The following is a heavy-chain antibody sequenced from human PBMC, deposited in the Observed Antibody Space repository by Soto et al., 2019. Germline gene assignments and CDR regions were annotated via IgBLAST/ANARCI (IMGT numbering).Heavy chain of an antibody. V-gene: IGHV1-8*01. D-gene: IGHD3-10*01. J-gene: IGHJ6*01. CDR2: MNPNSGNT. Sequence: RQATGQGLEWMGWMNPNSGNTGYSQKFQGRVTMTRNTSISIAYMDLSSLRSEDTAVYYCARLGGSGSYEYYYYGMDVWGQGTTVTVSS. CDR3: ARLGGSGSYEYYYYGMDV.